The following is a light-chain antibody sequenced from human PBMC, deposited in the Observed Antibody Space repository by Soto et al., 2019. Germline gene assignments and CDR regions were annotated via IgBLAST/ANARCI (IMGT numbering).Light chain of an antibody. V-gene: IGKV1-39*01. CDR1: RSMSSH. CDR3: QQSYSTPLT. CDR2: AAS. J-gene: IGKJ4*01. Sequence: DTHVIHTCSSLSASVGARVTLTCRASRSMSSHLNWYQQKPGKAPKLLIYAASSLQSGVPSRFSGSGSGTDFTLTISSLQPEDFATYYCQQSYSTPLTFGGGTTVDI.